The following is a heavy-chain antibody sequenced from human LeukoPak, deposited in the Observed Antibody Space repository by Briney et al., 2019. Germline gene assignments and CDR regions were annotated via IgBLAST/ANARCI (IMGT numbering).Heavy chain of an antibody. CDR3: ERRAGKIVVVPAAILFDP. CDR1: GYTFTSYG. D-gene: IGHD2-2*01. V-gene: IGHV1-18*01. CDR2: ISAYNGNT. J-gene: IGHJ5*02. Sequence: ASVKVSCKASGYTFTSYGISWVRQAPGQGLEWMGWISAYNGNTNYAQKFQGRATMTRDTSISTAYMELSRLRSDDTAVYYCERRAGKIVVVPAAILFDPWGQGTLVTVSS.